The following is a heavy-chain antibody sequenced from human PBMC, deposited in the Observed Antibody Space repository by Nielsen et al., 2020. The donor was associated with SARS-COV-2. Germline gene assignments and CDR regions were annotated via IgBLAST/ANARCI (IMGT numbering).Heavy chain of an antibody. CDR1: GGSISSSSYY. J-gene: IGHJ4*02. Sequence: SETLSLTCTVSGGSISSSSYYRGWIRQPPGKGLEWIGSIYYSGSTYYNPSLKSRVTISVDTSKNQFSLKLSSVTAADTAVYYCARAYYYGSGTPALLDYWGQGTLVTVSS. CDR3: ARAYYYGSGTPALLDY. D-gene: IGHD3-10*01. V-gene: IGHV4-39*01. CDR2: IYYSGST.